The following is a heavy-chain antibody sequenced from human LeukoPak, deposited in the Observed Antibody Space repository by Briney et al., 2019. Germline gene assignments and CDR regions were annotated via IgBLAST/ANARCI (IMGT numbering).Heavy chain of an antibody. Sequence: SETLSLTCTVSGYSISSGYYWGWIRQPPGKGLEWIGSIYHSGSTYYNPSLKSRVTISVDTSKNQFSLKLSSVTAADTAVYYCARDPGSIAARQALASQYNWFDPWGQGTLVTVSS. CDR2: IYHSGST. D-gene: IGHD6-6*01. CDR1: GYSISSGYY. CDR3: ARDPGSIAARQALASQYNWFDP. J-gene: IGHJ5*02. V-gene: IGHV4-38-2*02.